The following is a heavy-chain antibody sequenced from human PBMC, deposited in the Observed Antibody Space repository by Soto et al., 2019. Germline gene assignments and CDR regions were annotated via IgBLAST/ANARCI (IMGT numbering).Heavy chain of an antibody. D-gene: IGHD6-6*01. Sequence: QVQLVESGGGVVQPGRSLRLSCAASGFTFSSYGMHWVRQAPGKGLEWVAVISYDGSNKYYADSVKGRFTISRDNSKNTLYLQMNSLRAEDKAVYYCAKSSSPAYFDYWGQGTLVTVSS. CDR1: GFTFSSYG. CDR3: AKSSSPAYFDY. V-gene: IGHV3-30*18. J-gene: IGHJ4*02. CDR2: ISYDGSNK.